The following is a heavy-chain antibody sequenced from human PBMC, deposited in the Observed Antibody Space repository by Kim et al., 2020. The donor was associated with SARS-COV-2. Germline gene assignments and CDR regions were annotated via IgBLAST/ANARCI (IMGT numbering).Heavy chain of an antibody. Sequence: ASVKVSCKASGYTFTGYYMHWVRQAPGQGLEWMGWINPNSGGTNYAQKFQGRVTMTRDTSISTAYMELSRLRSDDTAVYYCAGFVLDETYYYDSSGFETRYFDLWGRGTLVTVSS. V-gene: IGHV1-2*02. CDR1: GYTFTGYY. J-gene: IGHJ2*01. CDR3: AGFVLDETYYYDSSGFETRYFDL. D-gene: IGHD3-22*01. CDR2: INPNSGGT.